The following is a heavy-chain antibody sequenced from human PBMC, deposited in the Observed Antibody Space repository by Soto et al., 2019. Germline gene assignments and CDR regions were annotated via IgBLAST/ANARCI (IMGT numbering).Heavy chain of an antibody. D-gene: IGHD6-6*01. CDR3: AKVEYSSSSTVYYYYYGMEV. CDR2: ISGSGGST. CDR1: GFTFSSYA. Sequence: GGSLRLSCAASGFTFSSYAMSWVRQAPGKGLEWVSAISGSGGSTYYADSVKGRFTISRDNSKNTLYLQMNSLRAEDTAVYYCAKVEYSSSSTVYYYYYGMEVWGQGTTVTVSS. V-gene: IGHV3-23*01. J-gene: IGHJ6*02.